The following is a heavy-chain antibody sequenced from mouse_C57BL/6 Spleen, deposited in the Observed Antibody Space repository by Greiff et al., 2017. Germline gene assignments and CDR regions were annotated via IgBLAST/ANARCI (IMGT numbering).Heavy chain of an antibody. Sequence: QVQLQQPGAELVKPGASVKVSCKASGYTFTSYWMHWVKQRPGQGLEWIGRIHPSDSDTNYNQKFKGKATLTVDKSSSTAYMQLSSLTSEDSAVYYCAIIHNTTTVVAEAYWGQGTLVNVSA. D-gene: IGHD1-1*01. CDR3: AIIHNTTTVVAEAY. CDR2: IHPSDSDT. J-gene: IGHJ3*01. CDR1: GYTFTSYW. V-gene: IGHV1-74*01.